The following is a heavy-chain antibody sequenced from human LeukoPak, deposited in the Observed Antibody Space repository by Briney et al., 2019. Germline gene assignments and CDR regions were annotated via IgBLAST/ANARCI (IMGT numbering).Heavy chain of an antibody. J-gene: IGHJ2*01. V-gene: IGHV4-39*01. CDR2: IYYTGRT. Sequence: SQTLSLTPTLSLGSILSVNNYWGWIRHSPGKGLEWIGNIYYTGRTNYNASLKSRVTMSVDTSKNQFSLKLTSVTSADTAVYYCARGGPMPVLVITVDWFFDLWGRGTLASVSS. CDR1: LGSILSVNNY. D-gene: IGHD3-22*01. CDR3: ARGGPMPVLVITVDWFFDL.